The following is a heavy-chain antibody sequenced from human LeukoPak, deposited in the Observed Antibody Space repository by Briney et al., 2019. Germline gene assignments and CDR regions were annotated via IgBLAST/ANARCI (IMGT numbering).Heavy chain of an antibody. D-gene: IGHD3-22*01. J-gene: IGHJ4*02. CDR3: TRTPDYYDSSGYDY. V-gene: IGHV1-69*04. CDR1: GGTFSSYA. Sequence: TVKVSCKASGGTFSSYAISWVRQAPGQGLEWMGRIIPILGIANYAQKFQGRVTITADKSTSTAYMELSSLRSEDTAVYYCTRTPDYYDSSGYDYWGQGTLVTVSS. CDR2: IIPILGIA.